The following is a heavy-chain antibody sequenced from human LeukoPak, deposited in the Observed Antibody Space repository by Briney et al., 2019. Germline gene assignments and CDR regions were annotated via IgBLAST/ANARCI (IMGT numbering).Heavy chain of an antibody. CDR3: AKGSSNIMGARLDY. J-gene: IGHJ4*02. V-gene: IGHV3-23*01. CDR1: GVTSSSYA. Sequence: PGGSRRLPCAASGVTSSSYAMSWVRQAPGRGLEWVAGISVSGGSTYDADSVKGRFSISRDNSKNTLYLQMSSLRAEVSAVYYCAKGSSNIMGARLDYWGQGTLVTVSS. CDR2: ISVSGGST. D-gene: IGHD5-12*01.